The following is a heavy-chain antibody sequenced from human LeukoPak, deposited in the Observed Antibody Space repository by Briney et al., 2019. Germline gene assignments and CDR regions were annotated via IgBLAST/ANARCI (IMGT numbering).Heavy chain of an antibody. D-gene: IGHD1-1*01. CDR3: AISTGRDDAFDI. CDR2: INHSGST. V-gene: IGHV4-34*01. J-gene: IGHJ3*02. Sequence: PSETLSLXCAVYGGSCSGYYWSWIRRPPGKGLEWIGEINHSGSTNYNPSLKSRVTISVDTSKNQFSLKLSSVTAADTAVYYCAISTGRDDAFDIWGQGTMVTVSS. CDR1: GGSCSGYY.